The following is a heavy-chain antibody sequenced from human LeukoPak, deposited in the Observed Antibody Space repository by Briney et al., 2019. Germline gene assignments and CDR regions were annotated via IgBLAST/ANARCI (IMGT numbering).Heavy chain of an antibody. CDR2: INASNGNT. D-gene: IGHD3-16*02. CDR3: ARERGGIMITFGGVIVRDAFDI. V-gene: IGHV1-3*01. Sequence: GASVKVSCKASGYTFTSYAMHWVRQAPGQRLEWMGWINASNGNTKYSQKFQGRVTITRDTSASTAYMELSSLRSEDTAVYYCARERGGIMITFGGVIVRDAFDIWGQGTMVTVSS. CDR1: GYTFTSYA. J-gene: IGHJ3*02.